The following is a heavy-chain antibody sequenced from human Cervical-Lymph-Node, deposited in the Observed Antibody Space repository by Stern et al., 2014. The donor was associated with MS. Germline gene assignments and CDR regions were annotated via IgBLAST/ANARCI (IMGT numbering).Heavy chain of an antibody. D-gene: IGHD4-17*01. CDR2: VNPNNGDT. Sequence: QVQLVQSGAEVKKPGASVSVSCKASGYTFTAYYLHWVRQAPGPGLEWLGWVNPNNGDTKYAQNFQGWVTMTRDTSISTAYLHLSSLTSDDTAIYYCARDLGTVTTPGDYWGQGTLVTVSS. J-gene: IGHJ4*02. CDR1: GYTFTAYY. CDR3: ARDLGTVTTPGDY. V-gene: IGHV1-2*04.